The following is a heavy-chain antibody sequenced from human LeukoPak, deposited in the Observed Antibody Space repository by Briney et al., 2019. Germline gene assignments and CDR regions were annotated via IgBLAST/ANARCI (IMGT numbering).Heavy chain of an antibody. Sequence: GGSLRLSCAASGFTFSSYSMNWGRQAPGKGLEWGSSIRSSSSYIYYADSVKGRFTISRDNAKNSLYLQMNSLRAEDTAVYYCARDEGERFLEPGTFDYWGQGTLVTVSS. D-gene: IGHD3-3*01. V-gene: IGHV3-21*01. CDR2: IRSSSSYI. CDR3: ARDEGERFLEPGTFDY. J-gene: IGHJ4*02. CDR1: GFTFSSYS.